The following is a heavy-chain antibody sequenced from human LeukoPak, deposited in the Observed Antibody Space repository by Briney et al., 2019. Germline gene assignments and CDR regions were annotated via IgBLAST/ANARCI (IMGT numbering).Heavy chain of an antibody. V-gene: IGHV4-4*07. CDR2: ILTSGSA. CDR3: ARVEYSGFDP. J-gene: IGHJ5*02. D-gene: IGHD4-11*01. CDR1: GGSISNYH. Sequence: PSETLSLTCTVSGGSISNYHWSWIRQPAGKGLEWIGRILTSGSANYNPSLKSRVVMSVDTSKNQFSPKLESVTAADTAVYYCARVEYSGFDPWGQGTLVTVSS.